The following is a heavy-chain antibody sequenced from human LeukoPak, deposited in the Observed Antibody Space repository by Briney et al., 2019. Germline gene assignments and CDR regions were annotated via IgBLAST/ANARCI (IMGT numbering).Heavy chain of an antibody. CDR2: IYPGDSDT. V-gene: IGHV5-51*01. D-gene: IGHD2-2*01. J-gene: IGHJ3*02. CDR1: GYSFTSYW. CDR3: ARLVVVPAAYDAFDI. Sequence: ESLKISCKGSGYSFTSYWIGWVRQMPGKGLEWMGIIYPGDSDTRYSPSFQGQVTISADKSISTAYLQWSSLKASDTAMYYCARLVVVPAAYDAFDIWGQGTMVTVSS.